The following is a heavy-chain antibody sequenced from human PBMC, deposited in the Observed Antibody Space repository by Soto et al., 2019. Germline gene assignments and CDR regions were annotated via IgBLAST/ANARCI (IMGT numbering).Heavy chain of an antibody. CDR1: GDSVSSNSAA. V-gene: IGHV6-1*01. CDR2: TYYRSKWYN. Sequence: SQTLSLTCAISGDSVSSNSAAWNWIRQSPSGGLEWLGRTYYRSKWYNDYAVSVKSRITINPDTSKNQFSPQLNSVTPEDTAVYYCARGKGGYYYDAFDIWGQGTMVTVSS. D-gene: IGHD3-22*01. CDR3: ARGKGGYYYDAFDI. J-gene: IGHJ3*02.